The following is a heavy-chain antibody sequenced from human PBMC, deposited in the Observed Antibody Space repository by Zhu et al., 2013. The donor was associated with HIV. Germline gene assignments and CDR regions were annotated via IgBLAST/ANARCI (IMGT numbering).Heavy chain of an antibody. V-gene: IGHV1-69*06. J-gene: IGHJ3*02. CDR3: ARDRDTAMANLLYAFDI. CDR2: IIPIFGTA. CDR1: GGTFSSYA. Sequence: QVQLVQSGAEVKKPGSSVKVSCKASGGTFSSYAISWVRQAPGQGLEWMGGIIPIFGTANYAQKFQGRVTITADKSTSTAYMELSSLRSEDTAVYYCARDRDTAMANLLYAFDIWGQGTMVTVSS. D-gene: IGHD5-18*01.